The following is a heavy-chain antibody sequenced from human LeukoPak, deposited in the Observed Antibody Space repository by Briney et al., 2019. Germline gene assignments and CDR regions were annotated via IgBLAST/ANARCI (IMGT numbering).Heavy chain of an antibody. V-gene: IGHV3-23*01. J-gene: IGHJ4*02. CDR3: AKDRVRLEVGPFDY. Sequence: GGSLRLSCTASGFIFSSYAMSWVRQAPGKGLEWVSAISGSGHITYYADSVKGRFTISRDNSKNTLYLQMNSLRAEDTAVYYCAKDRVRLEVGPFDYWGQGTLVTVSS. D-gene: IGHD2-15*01. CDR1: GFIFSSYA. CDR2: ISGSGHIT.